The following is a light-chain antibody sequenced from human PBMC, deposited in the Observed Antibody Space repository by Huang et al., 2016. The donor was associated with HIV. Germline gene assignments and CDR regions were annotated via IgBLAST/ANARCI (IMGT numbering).Light chain of an antibody. Sequence: EIVLTQSPTTLSLSPGERATLSCRASQSVNRYLAWYQQKPGQAPRLLIYDASNRATGSPARFRGSGSGTDFTLIISSLEPEDFAVYYCQQRSNWPPITFGQGTRLEIK. V-gene: IGKV3-11*01. J-gene: IGKJ5*01. CDR2: DAS. CDR3: QQRSNWPPIT. CDR1: QSVNRY.